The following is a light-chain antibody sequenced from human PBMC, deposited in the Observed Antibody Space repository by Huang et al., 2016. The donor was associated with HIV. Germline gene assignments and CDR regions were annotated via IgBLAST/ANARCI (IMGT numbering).Light chain of an antibody. V-gene: IGKV3-11*01. J-gene: IGKJ5*01. CDR3: QQRSGWPPSIT. CDR1: QSVNSY. CDR2: DAS. Sequence: EIVLTQSPATLSLSPGERATLSCRASQSVNSYLAWYQQKPGQAPRLLIYDASSRATGIPARFSGSGSGTDFTLTINSLQPEDFTVYYCQQRSGWPPSITFGQGTRLEMK.